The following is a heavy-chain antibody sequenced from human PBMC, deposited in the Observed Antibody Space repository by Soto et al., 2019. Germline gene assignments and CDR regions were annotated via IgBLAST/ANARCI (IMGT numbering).Heavy chain of an antibody. J-gene: IGHJ4*02. Sequence: SETLSLTCTVSGGSISSGDYYWSWIRQPPGKGMEWIGYIYYSGSTYYKPSLKSRVTISVDTYKNKFSLKLSSVTAAETAVYYCASRGGHSLNFDXWGQGTLVTVS. CDR3: ASRGGHSLNFDX. CDR1: GGSISSGDYY. CDR2: IYYSGST. V-gene: IGHV4-30-4*01. D-gene: IGHD3-16*01.